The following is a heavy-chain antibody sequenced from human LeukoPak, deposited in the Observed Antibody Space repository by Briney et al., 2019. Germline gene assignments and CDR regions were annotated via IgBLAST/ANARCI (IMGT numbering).Heavy chain of an antibody. D-gene: IGHD1/OR15-1a*01. V-gene: IGHV1-3*01. CDR3: ARDVVTGTNYYFDY. J-gene: IGHJ4*02. CDR1: GYTFTSYA. Sequence: ASVKVSCKASGYTFTSYAMHWVRQAPGQRLEWMAWINGGNGNTKYSQRFQGRVTITRDTSASTVYMELSSLRSEDTAVYYCARDVVTGTNYYFDYWGQGTLVTVSS. CDR2: INGGNGNT.